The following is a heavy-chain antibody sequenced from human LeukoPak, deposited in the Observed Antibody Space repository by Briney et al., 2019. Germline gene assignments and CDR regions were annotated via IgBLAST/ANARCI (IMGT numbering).Heavy chain of an antibody. CDR1: GYTFTGYY. D-gene: IGHD2-2*01. J-gene: IGHJ4*02. Sequence: EASVKVSCKASGYTFTGYYMRWVRQAPGQGLEWMGWINPNSGGTNYAQKFQGRVTMTRDTSISTAYMELSRLRSDDTAVYYCARDCSSTSCYGLDYWGQGTLVTVSS. CDR2: INPNSGGT. V-gene: IGHV1-2*02. CDR3: ARDCSSTSCYGLDY.